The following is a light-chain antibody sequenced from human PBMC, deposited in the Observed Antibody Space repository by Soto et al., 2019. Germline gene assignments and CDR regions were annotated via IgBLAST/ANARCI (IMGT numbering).Light chain of an antibody. CDR3: QQSYSTPIT. CDR2: AAS. J-gene: IGKJ5*01. V-gene: IGKV1-39*01. CDR1: QSISGY. Sequence: DIQMTQYPSSLSASEGDRVTITCRASQSISGYLNWYQQKPGKAPNLLIYAASSLQSGVPSRFSGSGSGTDFTLTINSLHPEDFATYYCQQSYSTPITFGQGTRLEIK.